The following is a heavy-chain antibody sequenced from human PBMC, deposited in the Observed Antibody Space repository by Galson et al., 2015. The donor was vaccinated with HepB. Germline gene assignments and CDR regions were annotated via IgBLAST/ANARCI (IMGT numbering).Heavy chain of an antibody. CDR3: AKDRERDGKGAVRFVVVVAAIRLFDY. Sequence: SLRLSCAASGFTFSSYAMSWVRQAPGKGLEWVSAISGSGGSTYYADSVKGRFTISRDNSKNTLYLQMNSLRAEDTAVYYCAKDRERDGKGAVRFVVVVAAIRLFDYWGQGTLVTVSS. D-gene: IGHD2-15*01. V-gene: IGHV3-23*01. J-gene: IGHJ4*02. CDR2: ISGSGGST. CDR1: GFTFSSYA.